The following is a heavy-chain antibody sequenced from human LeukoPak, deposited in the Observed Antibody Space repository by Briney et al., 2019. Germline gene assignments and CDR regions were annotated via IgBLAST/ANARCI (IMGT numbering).Heavy chain of an antibody. CDR1: GYTFTSYG. D-gene: IGHD3-9*01. Sequence: ASVKVSCKASGYTFTSYGISWVRQAPGQGLEWMGWISAYNGNTNYAQKLQGRVTMTTDTSTSTGYMELRSLRSDDTAVYYCARDPYDILTGYYTLDAFDIWGQGTMVTVSS. CDR2: ISAYNGNT. J-gene: IGHJ3*02. V-gene: IGHV1-18*04. CDR3: ARDPYDILTGYYTLDAFDI.